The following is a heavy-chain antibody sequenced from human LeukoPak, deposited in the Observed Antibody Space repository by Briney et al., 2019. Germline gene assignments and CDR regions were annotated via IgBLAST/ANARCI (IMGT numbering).Heavy chain of an antibody. CDR2: ISGSGGST. J-gene: IGHJ4*02. D-gene: IGHD3-10*01. CDR3: AKDNRREVLLWFGEVGY. Sequence: GGSLRLSCTVSGFTVSSDSMNWVRQAPGKGLEWVSAISGSGGSTYCADSVKGRFTISRDNSKNTLYLQMNSLRAEDTAVYYCAKDNRREVLLWFGEVGYWGQGTLVTVSS. V-gene: IGHV3-23*01. CDR1: GFTVSSDS.